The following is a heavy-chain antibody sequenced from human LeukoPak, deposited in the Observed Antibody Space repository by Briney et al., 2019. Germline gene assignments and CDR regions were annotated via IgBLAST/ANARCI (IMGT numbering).Heavy chain of an antibody. CDR1: GFTFSSYW. D-gene: IGHD3-3*01. Sequence: GGSLRLSCAASGFTFSSYWMSWVRQAPGKGLEWVANIKQDGSEKYYVDSVKGRFTISRDNAKNSLYLQMNSLRAEDTAVYYCARIADDFWSGHFYYFDYWGQGTPVTVSS. CDR2: IKQDGSEK. V-gene: IGHV3-7*01. CDR3: ARIADDFWSGHFYYFDY. J-gene: IGHJ4*02.